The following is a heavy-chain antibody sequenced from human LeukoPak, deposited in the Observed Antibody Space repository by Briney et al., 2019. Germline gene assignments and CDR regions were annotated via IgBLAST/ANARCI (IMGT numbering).Heavy chain of an antibody. V-gene: IGHV4-59*01. J-gene: IGHJ3*02. CDR3: GRDSGVGFDI. Sequence: ASETLSLTCTVSGGSISSYYWNWIRQPPGKGLEWIGYIYDSGSTNYNPSLKSRVTISVDTSKNQFSLKLSSVTAADAAVYYCGRDSGVGFDIWGQGTMVTVSS. D-gene: IGHD3-10*01. CDR2: IYDSGST. CDR1: GGSISSYY.